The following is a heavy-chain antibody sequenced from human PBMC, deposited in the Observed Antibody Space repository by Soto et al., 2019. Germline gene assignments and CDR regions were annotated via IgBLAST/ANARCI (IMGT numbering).Heavy chain of an antibody. CDR2: ITAYNDNT. D-gene: IGHD3-3*01. Sequence: ASVKVSCKASGYTFTSYGLNWVRQAPGQGLEWMGWITAYNDNTNYAQKVQGRAILTIDTSTATGYMELRSLRSDDTAVYYCARGQIQSDFDYWGQGTLVTVSS. CDR3: ARGQIQSDFDY. CDR1: GYTFTSYG. J-gene: IGHJ4*02. V-gene: IGHV1-18*04.